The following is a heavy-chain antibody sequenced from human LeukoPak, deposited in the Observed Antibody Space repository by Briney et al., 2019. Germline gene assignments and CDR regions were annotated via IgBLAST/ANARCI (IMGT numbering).Heavy chain of an antibody. CDR2: IDATGVAT. Sequence: GGFLRLSCTASGFTFNSYAMSWVRQAPGKGLEWVSAIDATGVATWYPDSVKGRFTISRDKSKNTVYLQMNSLRVEDTALYYCARDRDYPRDQFDYWGQGTLVTVSS. CDR3: ARDRDYPRDQFDY. V-gene: IGHV3-23*01. D-gene: IGHD4-17*01. J-gene: IGHJ4*02. CDR1: GFTFNSYA.